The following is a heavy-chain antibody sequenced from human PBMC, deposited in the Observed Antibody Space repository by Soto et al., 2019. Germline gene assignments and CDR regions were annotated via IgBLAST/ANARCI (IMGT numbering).Heavy chain of an antibody. CDR1: GDSISSGDYY. J-gene: IGHJ1*01. CDR3: ARTDTVGYYQH. V-gene: IGHV4-30-4*01. D-gene: IGHD3-3*01. CDR2: IYDTGNT. Sequence: TLSLTCTVSGDSISSGDYYWSWIRRSPGKGLEGIGYIYDTGNTYYSPSLKSRVTISVDTSKNQFSLRLSSVTAADSAVDYCARTDTVGYYQHFGQGKLVTFSS.